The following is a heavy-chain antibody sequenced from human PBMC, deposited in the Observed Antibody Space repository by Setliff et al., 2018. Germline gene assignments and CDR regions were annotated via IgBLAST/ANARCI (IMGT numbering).Heavy chain of an antibody. J-gene: IGHJ5*02. Sequence: SETLSLTCSVSGYSIITGYYWAWIRRLPGRGLEWIGSLHRVGTFFYNPSLVSRATLSVDTSKNHVSLKLSSVTAADTAVYYCARAHTWSLPNDNSGYPGWFDPWGQGTLVTVSS. D-gene: IGHD3-22*01. V-gene: IGHV4-38-2*02. CDR1: GYSIITGYY. CDR2: LHRVGTF. CDR3: ARAHTWSLPNDNSGYPGWFDP.